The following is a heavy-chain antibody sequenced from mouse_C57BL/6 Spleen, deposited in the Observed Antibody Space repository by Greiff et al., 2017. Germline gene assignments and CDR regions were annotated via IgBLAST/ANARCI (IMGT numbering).Heavy chain of an antibody. CDR3: ASLQTAQFAY. Sequence: VKLMESGPGLVAPSQSLSITCTVSGFSLTSYAISWVRQPPGKGLEWLGVIWTGGGTHYNSAPKSRLSISNDNSKSQVFLKMNSLQTDDTARYYCASLQTAQFAYWGQGTLVTVSA. V-gene: IGHV2-9-1*01. D-gene: IGHD3-2*02. J-gene: IGHJ3*01. CDR2: IWTGGGT. CDR1: GFSLTSYA.